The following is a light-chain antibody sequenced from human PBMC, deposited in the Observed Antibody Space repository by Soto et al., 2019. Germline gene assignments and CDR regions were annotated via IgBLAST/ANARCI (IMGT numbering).Light chain of an antibody. Sequence: SPSSLSASVGDRVTITCRASQGISNYLAWYQQKPGKVPKLLIYGASTLKSGVPSRFSGSGSGTDFTLTISSLQPEDVATYYCQKYNSAATFGPGTKVDIK. CDR2: GAS. J-gene: IGKJ3*01. V-gene: IGKV1-27*01. CDR1: QGISNY. CDR3: QKYNSAAT.